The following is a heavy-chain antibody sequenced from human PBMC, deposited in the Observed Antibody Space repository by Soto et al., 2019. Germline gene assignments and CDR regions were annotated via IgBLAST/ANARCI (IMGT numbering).Heavy chain of an antibody. D-gene: IGHD2-21*02. CDR3: AHRRPSGDWNGWFFDY. J-gene: IGHJ4*02. Sequence: QITLRESGPTLVKPTQTLTLTCTFSGFSLTTRPVGVGWIRQSPGTALEWLAFAYWDDDNRYSPSLRSRLTVTKDTSKNQVVLTMTNVDPVDTATYLCAHRRPSGDWNGWFFDYWGQGTLVTVSS. V-gene: IGHV2-5*02. CDR1: GFSLTTRPVG. CDR2: AYWDDDN.